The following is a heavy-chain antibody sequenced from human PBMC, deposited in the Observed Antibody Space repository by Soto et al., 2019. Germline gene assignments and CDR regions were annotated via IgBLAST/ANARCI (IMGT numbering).Heavy chain of an antibody. J-gene: IGHJ4*02. CDR1: GYTFTRSY. V-gene: IGHV1-46*01. D-gene: IGHD6-6*01. Sequence: AASVKVSCKASGYTFTRSYIHWVRQAPGQGLEWMGIINPRGGSTTYAQKFQGRVTLTSDTSTSTAYMELSRLRSEDTAVYFCARDSIVARYYFDYWGQGTPVTVSS. CDR2: INPRGGST. CDR3: ARDSIVARYYFDY.